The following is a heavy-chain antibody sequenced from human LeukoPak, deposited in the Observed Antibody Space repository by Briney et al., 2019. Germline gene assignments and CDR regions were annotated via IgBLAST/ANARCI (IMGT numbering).Heavy chain of an antibody. V-gene: IGHV3-21*01. CDR2: ISSSSTYI. Sequence: GGSLRLSCAASGFTFSSYSMNWVRQAPGKGLEWVSTISSSSTYIYYAVSLRGRITISRDNAKNLVYLQMNSLRAEDTAVYYCTRDHSLRDPNAFDIWGQGTMVTVSS. CDR3: TRDHSLRDPNAFDI. D-gene: IGHD1-26*01. CDR1: GFTFSSYS. J-gene: IGHJ3*02.